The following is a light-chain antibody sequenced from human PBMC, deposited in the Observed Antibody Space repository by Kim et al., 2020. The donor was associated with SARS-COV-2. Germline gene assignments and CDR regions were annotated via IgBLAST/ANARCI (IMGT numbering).Light chain of an antibody. J-gene: IGKJ4*01. Sequence: AGERARLSGRASQSVSSSYLAWYQQKPGQAPRLLIDGASSRATGIPDRFSGSGSGTDFTLTISRLEPEDFAVYYCQQYGSSPPLTFGGGTKVDIK. CDR1: QSVSSSY. CDR3: QQYGSSPPLT. V-gene: IGKV3-20*01. CDR2: GAS.